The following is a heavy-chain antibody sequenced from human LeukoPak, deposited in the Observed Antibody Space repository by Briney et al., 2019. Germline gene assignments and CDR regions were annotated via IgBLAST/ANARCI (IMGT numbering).Heavy chain of an antibody. D-gene: IGHD2-15*01. CDR3: ARDRILTY. CDR1: GFTFSSNV. J-gene: IGHJ4*02. CDR2: ISGSGGST. Sequence: GGSLRLSCAASGFTFSSNVMSWVRQAPGKGLEWVSVISGSGGSTYYADSVKGRFTISRDNSKNTLYLQMNSLRAEDTALYYCARDRILTYWGQGTLVTVSS. V-gene: IGHV3-23*01.